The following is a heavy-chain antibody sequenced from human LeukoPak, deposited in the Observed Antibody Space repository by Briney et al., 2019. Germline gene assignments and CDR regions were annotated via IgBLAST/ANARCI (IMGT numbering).Heavy chain of an antibody. CDR3: AKDGNSDSSGWYIGYFDY. CDR1: GFTFSSYA. CDR2: MRYDGSNK. D-gene: IGHD6-19*01. J-gene: IGHJ4*02. Sequence: GGSLRLSCAASGFTFSSYAMHWVRQAPGKGLEWVAFMRYDGSNKYYADSVKGRFTISRDNSKNTLYLQMNSLRAEDTAVYYCAKDGNSDSSGWYIGYFDYWGQGTLVTVSS. V-gene: IGHV3-30*02.